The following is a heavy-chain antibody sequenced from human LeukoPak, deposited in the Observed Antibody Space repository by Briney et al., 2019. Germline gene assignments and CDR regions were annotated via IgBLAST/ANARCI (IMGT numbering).Heavy chain of an antibody. D-gene: IGHD6-13*01. CDR2: IYYSGST. V-gene: IGHV4-59*01. J-gene: IGHJ4*02. Sequence: SETLSLTCTVSGGSISSYYWSWIRQPPEKGLEWIGYIYYSGSTNYNPSLKSRVTISVDTSKNQFSLKLSSVTAADTAVYYCARMPRSSWSPGPMYYFDYWGQGTLVTVSS. CDR3: ARMPRSSWSPGPMYYFDY. CDR1: GGSISSYY.